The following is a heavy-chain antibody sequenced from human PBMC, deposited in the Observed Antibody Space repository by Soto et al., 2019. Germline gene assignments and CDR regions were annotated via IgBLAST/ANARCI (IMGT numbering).Heavy chain of an antibody. D-gene: IGHD2-15*01. CDR2: IYPGDSDT. Sequence: PGESLKISCKGSGYSFTSYWIGWVRQMPGKGLEWMGIIYPGDSDTRYSPSFQGQVTISADKSISTAYLQWSSLKASDTAMYYCARHWDCSGGSCYPRAFDYWGQGTLVTVSS. CDR1: GYSFTSYW. J-gene: IGHJ4*02. V-gene: IGHV5-51*01. CDR3: ARHWDCSGGSCYPRAFDY.